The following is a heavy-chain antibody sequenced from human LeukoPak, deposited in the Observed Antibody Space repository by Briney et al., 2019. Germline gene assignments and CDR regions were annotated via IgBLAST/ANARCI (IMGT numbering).Heavy chain of an antibody. Sequence: GGSLRLSCVASGFTFRNHGMIWVRQAPGKGLEWLSYISPRSETKNYADSVKDRFTISRDDAENSVYLHMNSLRAEDTAVYYCARVEGPTVNTMYYDLCGQGTLVTVSS. D-gene: IGHD4-11*01. CDR1: GFTFRNHG. CDR3: ARVEGPTVNTMYYDL. V-gene: IGHV3-48*01. J-gene: IGHJ4*02. CDR2: ISPRSETK.